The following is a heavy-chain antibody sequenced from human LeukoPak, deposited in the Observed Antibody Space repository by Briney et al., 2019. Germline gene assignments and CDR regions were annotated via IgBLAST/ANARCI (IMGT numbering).Heavy chain of an antibody. CDR2: IYPGDSDI. Sequence: GESLKISCKVSGYRLTNNWIGWVRQMPGKGLEWMGIIYPGDSDIRYSPSFQGQVTISADKSISTAYLQCSSLKASDTAMYYCARGRGRQATDAFDIWGQGTMVTVSS. V-gene: IGHV5-51*01. CDR3: ARGRGRQATDAFDI. D-gene: IGHD3-16*01. CDR1: GYRLTNNW. J-gene: IGHJ3*02.